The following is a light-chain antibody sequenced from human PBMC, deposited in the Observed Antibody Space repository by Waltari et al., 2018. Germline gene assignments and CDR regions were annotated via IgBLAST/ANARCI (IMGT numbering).Light chain of an antibody. Sequence: ILLTHPPDSLPVSLGERATITCKFSPIVCSRSNIKNYLGWYQQKPEQPPKLLISWASTRQCGVPNRFSGSGSGTEFTLTINSLQAEDVAVYYCQQCYSSPYTFGQGTKLEIK. J-gene: IGKJ2*01. CDR1: PIVCSRSNIKNY. V-gene: IGKV4-1*01. CDR2: WAS. CDR3: QQCYSSPYT.